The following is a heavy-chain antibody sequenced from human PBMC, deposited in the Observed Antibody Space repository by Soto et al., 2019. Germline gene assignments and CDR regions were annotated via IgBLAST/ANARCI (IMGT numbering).Heavy chain of an antibody. J-gene: IGHJ4*02. D-gene: IGHD1-1*01. Sequence: QVHLVQSGAEVKKPGASVKVSCQGSGYAFTTYGITWVRQAPGQGLEWMGWISAHNGNTNYAQKLQGRVTVTRATSTSTAYMELRSLRYDDTAVYYCARGRYGDYWGQGVLVTVSS. CDR3: ARGRYGDY. CDR1: GYAFTTYG. CDR2: ISAHNGNT. V-gene: IGHV1-18*01.